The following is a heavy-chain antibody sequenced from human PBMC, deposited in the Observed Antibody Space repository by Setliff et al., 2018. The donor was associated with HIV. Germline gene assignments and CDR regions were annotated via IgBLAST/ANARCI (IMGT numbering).Heavy chain of an antibody. CDR1: GYSISTAYY. CDR3: ARAFCSSASCYGGGDAFDI. V-gene: IGHV4-38-2*01. Sequence: SETLSLTCAVSGYSISTAYYWGWIRQPPGKGLEWIGYTYYSGNTYYNPSLKSRLTISVDTSKNHFSLKLSSVTAADTAVYYCARAFCSSASCYGGGDAFDIWGQGTMVTVS. D-gene: IGHD2-2*01. J-gene: IGHJ3*02. CDR2: TYYSGNT.